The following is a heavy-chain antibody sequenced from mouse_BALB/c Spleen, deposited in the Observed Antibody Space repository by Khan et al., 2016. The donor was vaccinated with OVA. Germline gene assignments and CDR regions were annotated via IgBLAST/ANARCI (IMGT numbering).Heavy chain of an antibody. CDR2: INPSSDYN. J-gene: IGHJ3*01. CDR3: ARGGYGSFGY. D-gene: IGHD1-1*01. V-gene: IGHV1-4*01. CDR1: GYIFTSYM. Sequence: QVQLKQSGAELARPGASVKMSCKASGYIFTSYMIHWVKQRPGQGLEWIGDINPSSDYNNYNQKFKDKATLTADKSSSTAYMQLSSLTSDDSAVYYCARGGYGSFGYWGQGTLVTVSA.